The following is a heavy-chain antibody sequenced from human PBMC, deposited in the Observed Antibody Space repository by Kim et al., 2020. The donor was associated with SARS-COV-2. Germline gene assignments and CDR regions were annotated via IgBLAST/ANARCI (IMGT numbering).Heavy chain of an antibody. D-gene: IGHD3-3*01. V-gene: IGHV1-69*13. J-gene: IGHJ5*02. CDR3: ARGYDFWSGYYRWFDP. Sequence: SVKVSCKASGGTFSSYAISWVRQAPGQGLEWMGGIIPIFGTANYAQKFQGRVTITADESTSTAYMELSSLRSEDTAVYYCARGYDFWSGYYRWFDPWGQGTLVTVSS. CDR1: GGTFSSYA. CDR2: IIPIFGTA.